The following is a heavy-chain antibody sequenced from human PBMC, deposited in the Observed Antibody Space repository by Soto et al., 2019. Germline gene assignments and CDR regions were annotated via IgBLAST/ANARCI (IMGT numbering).Heavy chain of an antibody. Sequence: SETLSLTCAVYGGSFSGYYWTWIRQPPGTGLEWIGEINHSGSTNYNPSLKSRVTISVDTSKNQFSLKLTSVTAADTAVYYCARDKITGLFDYWGKGTLVTVSA. J-gene: IGHJ4*02. CDR1: GGSFSGYY. CDR2: INHSGST. D-gene: IGHD2-8*02. V-gene: IGHV4-34*01. CDR3: ARDKITGLFDY.